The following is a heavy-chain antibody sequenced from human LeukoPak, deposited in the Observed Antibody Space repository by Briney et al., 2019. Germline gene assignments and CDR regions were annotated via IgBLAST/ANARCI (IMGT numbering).Heavy chain of an antibody. CDR1: GGSFSGYY. CDR3: ASSILGYCSGGSCYPHY. CDR2: INHSGST. V-gene: IGHV4-34*01. D-gene: IGHD2-15*01. J-gene: IGHJ4*02. Sequence: PSETLSLTCAVYGGSFSGYYWSWIRQPPGKGLEWIGEINHSGSTNYNPSLKSRVTISVDTSKNQFSLKLSSVTAADTAVHYCASSILGYCSGGSCYPHYWGQGTLVTVSS.